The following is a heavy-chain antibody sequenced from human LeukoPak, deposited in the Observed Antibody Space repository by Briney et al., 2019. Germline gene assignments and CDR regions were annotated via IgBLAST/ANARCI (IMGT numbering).Heavy chain of an antibody. D-gene: IGHD2-2*01. V-gene: IGHV4-59*01. CDR2: ISYSGST. J-gene: IGHJ5*02. CDR3: ARHYRVCSSTSCYPTNWFDP. Sequence: PSETLSLTCSVSGGSINNYYWIWIRQPPGKGLEWIGHISYSGSTNYNPSLKSRVTISVDTSKNQFSLRVTSVTAADTAVYYCARHYRVCSSTSCYPTNWFDPWGQGTLVTVSS. CDR1: GGSINNYY.